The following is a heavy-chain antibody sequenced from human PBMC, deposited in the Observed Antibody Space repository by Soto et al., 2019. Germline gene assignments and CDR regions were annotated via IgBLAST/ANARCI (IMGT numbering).Heavy chain of an antibody. CDR2: ISDDGRNT. D-gene: IGHD3-9*01. Sequence: QVQLVESGGGMVQPGRSLRLSCAASGFSFSSYSMHWVRQAPGKGLEWVAVISDDGRNTHYADSVKGRFTISRDSSKNTLFVQMNSLRTEDTAVYYCAREVLTGSNFYYGMDVWGQGTTVTVSS. CDR3: AREVLTGSNFYYGMDV. V-gene: IGHV3-30*04. J-gene: IGHJ6*02. CDR1: GFSFSSYS.